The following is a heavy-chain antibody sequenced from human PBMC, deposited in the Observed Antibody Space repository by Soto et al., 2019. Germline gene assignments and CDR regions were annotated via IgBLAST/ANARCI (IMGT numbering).Heavy chain of an antibody. CDR1: GGSISSGGYY. CDR2: IYYSGST. Sequence: PSETLSLTCTVSGGSISSGGYYWSWIRQHPGKGLEWIGYIYYSGSTYYNPSLKSRVTISVDTSKNQFSLKLSSVTAADTAVYYCARDRTVNGFDYWGQGTLVTVSS. CDR3: ARDRTVNGFDY. V-gene: IGHV4-31*03. D-gene: IGHD2-8*01. J-gene: IGHJ4*02.